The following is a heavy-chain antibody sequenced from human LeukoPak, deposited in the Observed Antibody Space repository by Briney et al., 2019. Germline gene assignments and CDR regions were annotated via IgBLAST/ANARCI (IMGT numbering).Heavy chain of an antibody. CDR1: GFTLSSYD. V-gene: IGHV3-13*01. Sequence: GGSLRLSCAASGFTLSSYDMHWVRQATGKGLEWVSAIGTAGDTYYPGSVKGRFTISRENAKNSLYLQMNSLRAEDTAVYYCARERTGNYFDYWGQGTPVTVSS. CDR2: IGTAGDT. CDR3: ARERTGNYFDY. J-gene: IGHJ4*02. D-gene: IGHD7-27*01.